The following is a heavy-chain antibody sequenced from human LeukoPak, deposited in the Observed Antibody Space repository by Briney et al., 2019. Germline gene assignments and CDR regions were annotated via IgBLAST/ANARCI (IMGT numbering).Heavy chain of an antibody. V-gene: IGHV3-33*06. CDR3: AKTYSRESGYDFFFHC. Sequence: PGGSLRLSCAASGFSFSSYGFHWVRQAPGKGLEWVSAISYDGKNIHYADSVKGRFTISRDNSRNMVYPQMNSLRVEDTAVYYCAKTYSRESGYDFFFHCWGQGTRVTVSS. CDR2: ISYDGKNI. CDR1: GFSFSSYG. D-gene: IGHD5-12*01. J-gene: IGHJ4*02.